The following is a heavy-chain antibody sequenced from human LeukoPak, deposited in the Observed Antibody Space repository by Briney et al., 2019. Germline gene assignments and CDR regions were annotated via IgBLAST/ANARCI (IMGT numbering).Heavy chain of an antibody. J-gene: IGHJ4*02. CDR2: IKQDGSSK. CDR3: ARSNQADDY. Sequence: GGSLRLSCAASGFTFKNYWMSWVRQAPGKGLEWVANIKQDGSSKYYMDSVKGRFTISRDNAKNTLYLQMDSLRAEDTGVYYCARSNQADDYWGQGTLVTVSS. D-gene: IGHD1-14*01. V-gene: IGHV3-7*01. CDR1: GFTFKNYW.